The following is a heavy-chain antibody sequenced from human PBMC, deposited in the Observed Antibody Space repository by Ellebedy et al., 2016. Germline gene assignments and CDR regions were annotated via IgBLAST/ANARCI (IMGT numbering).Heavy chain of an antibody. J-gene: IGHJ5*02. CDR3: AREPPTHP. CDR1: GFTFSSYS. Sequence: GESLKISCAASGFTFSSYSMNWVRQAPGKGLEWVSSISSSSSYIYYADSVKGRFTISRDNAKNSLYLQMNSLRAEDTAVYYCAREPPTHPWGQGTLVTVSS. V-gene: IGHV3-21*01. CDR2: ISSSSSYI.